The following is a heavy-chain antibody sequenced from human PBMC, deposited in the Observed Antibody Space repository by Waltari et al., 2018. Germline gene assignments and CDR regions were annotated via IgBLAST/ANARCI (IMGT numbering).Heavy chain of an antibody. CDR1: GYTFTSFP. CDR2: INPANSDT. D-gene: IGHD6-19*01. V-gene: IGHV1-3*03. J-gene: IGHJ3*02. CDR3: ARGRVPEISSGWGNPFDI. Sequence: QVQLVQSGAEVKKPGASVKVSCKASGYTFTSFPMHWVRQAPGQRLEWMGWINPANSDTKYSQDFQGRVTIVRDTSASTSYMELNSLRSEDMAVYYCARGRVPEISSGWGNPFDIWGQGTMVTVSS.